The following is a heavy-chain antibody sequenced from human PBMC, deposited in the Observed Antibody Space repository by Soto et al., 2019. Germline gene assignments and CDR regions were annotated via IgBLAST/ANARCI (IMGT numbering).Heavy chain of an antibody. J-gene: IGHJ5*02. D-gene: IGHD1-26*01. V-gene: IGHV3-23*01. CDR3: AFYIHPFLAEWELPGSWFDP. CDR2: ISGSGGST. CDR1: GFTFSSYA. Sequence: GGSLRLSCAASGFTFSSYAMSWVRQAPGKGLEWVSAISGSGGSTYYADSVKGRFTISRDNSKNTLYLQMNSLRAEDTAVYYCAFYIHPFLAEWELPGSWFDPWGQGTLVTVSS.